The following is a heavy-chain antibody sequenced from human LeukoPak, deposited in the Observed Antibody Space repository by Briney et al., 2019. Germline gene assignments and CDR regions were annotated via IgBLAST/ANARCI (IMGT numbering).Heavy chain of an antibody. CDR3: ARDSLRDRGPFDM. V-gene: IGHV1-46*01. Sequence: ASVKVSCKSSGYTFTSYYMRWVRQAPGQGLEWMGIINPSGGGTSSPQKFQGRVTMTRDTSTSTVYMELSSLRSEDTAVYYCARDSLRDRGPFDMWGQGAMVTVSA. D-gene: IGHD1-14*01. CDR2: INPSGGGT. CDR1: GYTFTSYY. J-gene: IGHJ3*02.